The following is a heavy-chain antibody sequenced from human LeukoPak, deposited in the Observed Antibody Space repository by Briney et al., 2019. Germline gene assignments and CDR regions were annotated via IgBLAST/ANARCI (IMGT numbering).Heavy chain of an antibody. CDR3: ARDRVGATIDY. D-gene: IGHD1-26*01. V-gene: IGHV3-48*03. Sequence: QAGGSLRLSCAASGFTFSSYEMNWVRQAPGKGLEWVSYISSSGSTIYYADSVKGRFTISRDNAKNSLYLQMNSLRAEDTAVYYCARDRVGATIDYWGQGTLVTVSS. CDR1: GFTFSSYE. CDR2: ISSSGSTI. J-gene: IGHJ4*02.